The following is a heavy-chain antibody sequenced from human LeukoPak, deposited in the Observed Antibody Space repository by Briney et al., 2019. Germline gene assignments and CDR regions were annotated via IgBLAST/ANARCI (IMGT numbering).Heavy chain of an antibody. D-gene: IGHD1-26*01. CDR1: GGTFSSYT. V-gene: IGHV1-69*02. CDR2: IIRILGIA. CDR3: ARGGSEGATTRGGTRFDY. Sequence: GSSVKVSCKASGGTFSSYTISWVRQAPGQGLEWMGRIIRILGIANYAQKFQGRVTITADKSTSTAYMELSSLRSEDTAVYYCARGGSEGATTRGGTRFDYWGQGTLVTVSS. J-gene: IGHJ4*02.